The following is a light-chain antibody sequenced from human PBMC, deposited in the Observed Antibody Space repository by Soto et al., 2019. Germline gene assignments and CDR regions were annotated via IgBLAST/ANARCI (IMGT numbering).Light chain of an antibody. V-gene: IGKV3-20*01. CDR2: GAS. CDR1: QSVSSTY. CDR3: QHYGSSPPMYT. J-gene: IGKJ2*01. Sequence: EIVLTQSPGTRSLSPGERASLSCRASQSVSSTYIAWYLLKPGQAPRLLIYGASTRATGIPDRFSGSGSGTDFTLTISRLEPEDFAVYYCQHYGSSPPMYTFGQGTNLEIK.